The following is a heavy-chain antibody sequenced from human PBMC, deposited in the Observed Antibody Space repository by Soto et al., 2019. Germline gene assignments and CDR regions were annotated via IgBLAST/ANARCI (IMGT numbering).Heavy chain of an antibody. D-gene: IGHD4-17*01. CDR3: ARGRLRCRNCNNWFDP. V-gene: IGHV4-30-2*01. Sequence: PSETLSLTCPVSGGSISSGGYSWSWIRQPPGKGLEWIGYIYHSGSTYYNPSLKSRVTISVDTSKNQFSLKLSSVTAADTAVYYCARGRLRCRNCNNWFDPWGQGTLVTVSS. J-gene: IGHJ5*02. CDR1: GGSISSGGYS. CDR2: IYHSGST.